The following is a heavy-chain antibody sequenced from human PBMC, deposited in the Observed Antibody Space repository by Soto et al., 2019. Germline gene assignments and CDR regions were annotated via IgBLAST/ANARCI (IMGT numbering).Heavy chain of an antibody. J-gene: IGHJ2*01. CDR1: GGSFSGFY. CDR3: ARMAGPWYFDL. CDR2: IKHSGSS. Sequence: SETLSLTCAVHGGSFSGFYWTWIRQPPGKGLEWIGEIKHSGSSNYNPPLTSRVTMSLDTSRNQFSLGLNSVTAADKAVYYCARMAGPWYFDLWGRGTLVTVT. V-gene: IGHV4-34*01.